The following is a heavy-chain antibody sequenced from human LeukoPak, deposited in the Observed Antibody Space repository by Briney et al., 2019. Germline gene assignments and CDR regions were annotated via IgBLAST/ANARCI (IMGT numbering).Heavy chain of an antibody. Sequence: GRSLRLSCAASGFTFSSYAMHWVRQAPGKGLEWVAVISYDGSNKYYADSVKGRFTISRDNSKNTLYLQMNRLRAEDTAVYYCARGGDYYYDSSGYYSPVDYWGQGTLVTVSS. V-gene: IGHV3-30*04. CDR1: GFTFSSYA. CDR3: ARGGDYYYDSSGYYSPVDY. CDR2: ISYDGSNK. J-gene: IGHJ4*02. D-gene: IGHD3-22*01.